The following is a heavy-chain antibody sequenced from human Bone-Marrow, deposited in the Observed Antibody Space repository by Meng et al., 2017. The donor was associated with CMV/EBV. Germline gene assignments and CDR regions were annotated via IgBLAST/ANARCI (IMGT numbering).Heavy chain of an antibody. J-gene: IGHJ4*02. CDR2: INHSGCT. Sequence: SETLSLTCAVYGGSFSGYYWSWIRQPPGKGLEWIREINHSGCTNYNPSLESRVTISGDTSKNHFSLMLSSMTAADTAVYYCARGRSNWNDYPFVYWGQGTRVTGSS. CDR3: ARGRSNWNDYPFVY. CDR1: GGSFSGYY. V-gene: IGHV4-34*01. D-gene: IGHD1-1*01.